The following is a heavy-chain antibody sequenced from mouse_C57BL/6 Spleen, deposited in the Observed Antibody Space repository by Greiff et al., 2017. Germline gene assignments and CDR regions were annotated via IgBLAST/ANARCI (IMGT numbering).Heavy chain of an antibody. J-gene: IGHJ1*03. CDR1: GYAFSSSW. V-gene: IGHV1-82*01. CDR2: IYPGDGDT. CDR3: ARKRSYYGSSWDWYFDV. Sequence: QVQLKQSGPELVKPGASVKISCKASGYAFSSSWMNWVKQRPGKGLEWIGRIYPGDGDTNYNGKFKGKATLTADKSSSTAYMQLSSLTSEDSAVYFCARKRSYYGSSWDWYFDVWGTGTTVTVSS. D-gene: IGHD1-1*01.